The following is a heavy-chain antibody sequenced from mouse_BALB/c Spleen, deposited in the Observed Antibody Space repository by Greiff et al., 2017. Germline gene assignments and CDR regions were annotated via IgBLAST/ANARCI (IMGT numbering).Heavy chain of an antibody. CDR1: GFTFSSFG. CDR3: ARVYGNPGYAIDY. D-gene: IGHD2-10*02. J-gene: IGHJ4*01. V-gene: IGHV5-17*02. CDR2: ISSGSSTI. Sequence: EVQLVESGGGLVQPGGSRKLSCAASGFTFSSFGMHWVRQAPEKELEWVAYISSGSSTIYYADTVKGRFTISRDNPKNTLFLQMTSLRSEDTAMYYCARVYGNPGYAIDYWGQGTSVTVSS.